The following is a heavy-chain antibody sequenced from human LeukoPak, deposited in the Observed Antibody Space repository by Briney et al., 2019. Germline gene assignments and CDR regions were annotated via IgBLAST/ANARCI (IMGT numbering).Heavy chain of an antibody. CDR2: ISGSGGST. V-gene: IGHV3-23*01. CDR3: AKVFGSSWYIDY. J-gene: IGHJ4*02. CDR1: GFPFSSYS. D-gene: IGHD6-13*01. Sequence: QPGGSLRLSCAASGFPFSSYSMNWVRQAPGKGLEWVSAISGSGGSTYYADSVKGRFTISRDNSKNTLYLQMNSLRAEGTAVYYCAKVFGSSWYIDYWGQGTLVTVSS.